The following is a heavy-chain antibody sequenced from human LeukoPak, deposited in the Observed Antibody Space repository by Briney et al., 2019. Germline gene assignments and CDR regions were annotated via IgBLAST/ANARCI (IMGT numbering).Heavy chain of an antibody. CDR3: ARGREDCSSTSCYGDWFDP. V-gene: IGHV1-69*01. Sequence: SVKVSCKASGGTFSSYAISWVRQAPGQGLEWMGGIVPIFGTANYAQKFQGRVTITADESTSTAYMELSSLRSEDTAVYYCARGREDCSSTSCYGDWFDPWGQGTLVTVSS. D-gene: IGHD2-2*01. CDR2: IVPIFGTA. CDR1: GGTFSSYA. J-gene: IGHJ5*02.